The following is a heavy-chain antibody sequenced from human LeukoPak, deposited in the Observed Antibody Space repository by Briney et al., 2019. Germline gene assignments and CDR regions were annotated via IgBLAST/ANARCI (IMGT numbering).Heavy chain of an antibody. V-gene: IGHV4-34*01. Sequence: SETLSLTCAVYGGSFSGYYWSWIRKPPGKGLEWIGEINHSGSTNYSPSLKSRVTISVDTSKNQFSLKLSSVTAADTAVYYCARDRQIADRTSYNWFDPWGQGTLVTVSS. CDR1: GGSFSGYY. CDR2: INHSGST. D-gene: IGHD6-13*01. J-gene: IGHJ5*02. CDR3: ARDRQIADRTSYNWFDP.